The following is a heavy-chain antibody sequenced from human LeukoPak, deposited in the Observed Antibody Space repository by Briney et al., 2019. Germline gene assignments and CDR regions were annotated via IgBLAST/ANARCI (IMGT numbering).Heavy chain of an antibody. CDR2: IYHSEST. Sequence: SETLSLTCTVSGYSISSGYYWGWIRQPPGRGLEWIGSIYHSESTYYNPSLKSRVTMSVDTSKNQISLRLSSVSAADTAVYYCARLILTDNYDSSGFYGGFDYWGQGTLVTVSS. V-gene: IGHV4-38-2*02. J-gene: IGHJ4*02. CDR3: ARLILTDNYDSSGFYGGFDY. CDR1: GYSISSGYY. D-gene: IGHD3-22*01.